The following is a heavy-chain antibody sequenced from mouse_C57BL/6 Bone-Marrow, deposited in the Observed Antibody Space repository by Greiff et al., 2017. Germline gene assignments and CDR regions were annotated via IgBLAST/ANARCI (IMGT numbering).Heavy chain of an antibody. Sequence: VKLQQSGPGLVQPSQSLSITCTVSGFSLTSYGVHWVRQSPGKGLEWLGVIWSGGSTDYNAAFISRLSISKDNSKSQVFFKMNRLQADDTAIYYCAKGEYGNHAGMDYWGQGTSVTVSS. D-gene: IGHD2-10*02. J-gene: IGHJ4*01. CDR2: IWSGGST. CDR3: AKGEYGNHAGMDY. CDR1: GFSLTSYG. V-gene: IGHV2-2*01.